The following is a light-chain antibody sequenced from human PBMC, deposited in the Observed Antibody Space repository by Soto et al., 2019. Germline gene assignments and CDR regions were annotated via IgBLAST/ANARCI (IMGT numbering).Light chain of an antibody. CDR2: GAS. J-gene: IGKJ4*01. CDR3: QQRSTL. CDR1: QSVSSSY. Sequence: EIVLTQSPGTLSLSPGERATLSCRASQSVSSSYLAWYQQKPGQAPRLLIYGASSRATGIPDRFSGSGSGTDFTLTISSLEPEDFAVYYCQQRSTLFGGGTKVDIK. V-gene: IGKV3D-20*02.